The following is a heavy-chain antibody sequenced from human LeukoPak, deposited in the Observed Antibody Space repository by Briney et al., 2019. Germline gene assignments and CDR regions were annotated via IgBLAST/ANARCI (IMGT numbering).Heavy chain of an antibody. CDR1: GGSISSSNYY. D-gene: IGHD3-3*01. Sequence: SETLSLTCNVSGGSISSSNYYWGWIRQPPGKGLEWIGSIYYSGSTYYNPSLKSRVTISVDTSKNQFSLKLSSVTAADTAVYYCARRTDFWSGYCFWGQGTLVTVSS. V-gene: IGHV4-39*01. CDR2: IYYSGST. CDR3: ARRTDFWSGYCF. J-gene: IGHJ4*02.